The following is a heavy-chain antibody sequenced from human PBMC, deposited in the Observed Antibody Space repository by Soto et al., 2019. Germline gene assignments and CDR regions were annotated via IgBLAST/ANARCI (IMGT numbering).Heavy chain of an antibody. CDR1: GFTFSSYA. CDR3: ARYYDSSGPDL. V-gene: IGHV3-48*01. CDR2: IPSTSIPI. J-gene: IGHJ2*01. Sequence: AGGSLRLSCAASGFTFSSYAMGWVRQAPGKGLEWLSYIPSTSIPIYYANSVKGRFTISRDNAKNSLYLQMNSLRAEDTAVYYCARYYDSSGPDLWGRGTLVTVSS. D-gene: IGHD3-22*01.